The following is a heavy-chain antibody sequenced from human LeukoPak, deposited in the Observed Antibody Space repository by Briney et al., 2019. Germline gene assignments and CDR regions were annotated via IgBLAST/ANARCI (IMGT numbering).Heavy chain of an antibody. J-gene: IGHJ3*02. D-gene: IGHD3-22*01. CDR3: ARDRQHHDSSGYYPDAFDI. Sequence: ASVKVSCKASGGTFSSYAIRGVRQAPGQGHERMGGIIPIFGTANYAQKFQTRVTITTDESTSKAYMELSSLRSEDTAVYYTARDRQHHDSSGYYPDAFDIWGQGTMVTVSS. CDR2: IIPIFGTA. CDR1: GGTFSSYA. V-gene: IGHV1-69*05.